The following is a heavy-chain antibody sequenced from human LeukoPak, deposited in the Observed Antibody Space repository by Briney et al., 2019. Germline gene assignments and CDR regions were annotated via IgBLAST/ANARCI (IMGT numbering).Heavy chain of an antibody. CDR2: IYYSGST. D-gene: IGHD4-17*01. V-gene: IGHV4-59*12. J-gene: IGHJ5*02. CDR3: ARDVDGDYEGDWFDP. Sequence: PSETLSLTCTVSGGSISSYYWSWIRQPPGKGLEWIGYIYYSGSTNYNPSLKSRVTISVDTSKNQFSLKLSSVTAADTAVYYCARDVDGDYEGDWFDPWGQGTLVTVSS. CDR1: GGSISSYY.